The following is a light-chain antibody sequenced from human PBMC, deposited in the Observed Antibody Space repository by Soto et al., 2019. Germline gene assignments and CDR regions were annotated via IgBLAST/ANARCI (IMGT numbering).Light chain of an antibody. V-gene: IGKV3-20*01. CDR1: QSVSSSH. CDR2: DAS. Sequence: EIVLTQSPGTLSLSPGERATLSCRASQSVSSSHLAWYQQKPGQAPRLLIYDASSRATGIPDRFSGSGSGTEFTLTISRLEPEDFALYYCEQYDNSQWTFGQGTKVDIK. J-gene: IGKJ1*01. CDR3: EQYDNSQWT.